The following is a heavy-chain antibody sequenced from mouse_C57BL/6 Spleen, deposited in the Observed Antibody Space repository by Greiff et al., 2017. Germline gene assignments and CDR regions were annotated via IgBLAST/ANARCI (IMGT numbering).Heavy chain of an antibody. V-gene: IGHV1-52*01. J-gene: IGHJ2*01. CDR3: AREGDWDVNFDY. CDR2: IDPSDSET. Sequence: VQLQQPGAELVRPGSSVKLSCKASGYTFTSYWMHWVKQRPIQGLEWIGNIDPSDSETHYNQKFKDKATLTVDKSSSTAYMQLSSLTSEDSAVYYCAREGDWDVNFDYWGQGTTLTVSS. CDR1: GYTFTSYW. D-gene: IGHD4-1*01.